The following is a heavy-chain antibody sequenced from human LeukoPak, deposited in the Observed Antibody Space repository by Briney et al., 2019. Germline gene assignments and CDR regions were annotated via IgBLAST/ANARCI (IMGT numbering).Heavy chain of an antibody. D-gene: IGHD3-22*01. CDR3: ARENYYNTSGVTDY. Sequence: SETLSLTCTVSGVSISSYYWSWIRQPAGKGLEWIGRIYTSGSTNYNPSLKSRVTMSVDTSKNQFSLKLSSVTAADTAVYYCARENYYNTSGVTDYWGQGTLVTVSS. CDR2: IYTSGST. J-gene: IGHJ4*02. V-gene: IGHV4-4*07. CDR1: GVSISSYY.